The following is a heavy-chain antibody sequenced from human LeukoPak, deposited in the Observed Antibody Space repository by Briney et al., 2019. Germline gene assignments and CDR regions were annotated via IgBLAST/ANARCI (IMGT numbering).Heavy chain of an antibody. Sequence: SETLSLTCSVSGNSLDSYCWSWIRQSPGKGLEWIGGFIYYGGSTKYHPSLKSRVTISLDTSKNQFSLKLSSVTAADTAVYYCARDRGDGENWGLFDYWGQGTLVTVSS. J-gene: IGHJ4*02. D-gene: IGHD5-24*01. V-gene: IGHV4-59*01. CDR1: GNSLDSYC. CDR2: IYYGGST. CDR3: ARDRGDGENWGLFDY.